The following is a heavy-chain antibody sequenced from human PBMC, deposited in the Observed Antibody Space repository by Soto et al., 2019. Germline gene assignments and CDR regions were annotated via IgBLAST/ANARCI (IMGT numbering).Heavy chain of an antibody. CDR2: NSQSGST. D-gene: IGHD2-2*01. CDR1: GQSFSGHT. Sequence: QVQLQQWGAGLLKPSETLSLTCAVYGQSFSGHTWSWIRQSPGKGLEWIGENSQSGSTYYNPSLKTRVTTSADTSKNQFSLTLNSVTAADTGVFYCARGSGIAVIPGELEDVHYDYWGQGTLVSVSS. CDR3: ARGSGIAVIPGELEDVHYDY. V-gene: IGHV4-34*01. J-gene: IGHJ4*02.